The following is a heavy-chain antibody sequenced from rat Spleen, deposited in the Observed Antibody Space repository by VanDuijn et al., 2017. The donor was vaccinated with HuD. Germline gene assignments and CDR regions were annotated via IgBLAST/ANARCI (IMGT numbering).Heavy chain of an antibody. Sequence: EVQLVESGGGLVQPGRSLKLSCAASGFTFSDYNMAWVRQAPKKGLEWVATISYDGSSTYYRDSVKGRFTISRDNAKSTLSLQMDSLRSEDTATYYCARRHYGYTDYFDYWGQGTLVTVSS. CDR1: GFTFSDYN. CDR3: ARRHYGYTDYFDY. CDR2: ISYDGSST. D-gene: IGHD1-11*01. V-gene: IGHV5-7*01. J-gene: IGHJ3*01.